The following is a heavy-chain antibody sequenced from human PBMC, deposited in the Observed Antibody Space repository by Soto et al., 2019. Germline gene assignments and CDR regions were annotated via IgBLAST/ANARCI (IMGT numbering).Heavy chain of an antibody. CDR2: ISYDGSNK. CDR3: ARGPSSLTRFDY. D-gene: IGHD2-2*01. V-gene: IGHV3-30-3*01. CDR1: GFTFSSYA. Sequence: VGSVRLSCAASGFTFSSYAMHWVRQAPGKGLELVAVISYDGSNKYYADSVKGRFTISRDNSKNTLYLQMNSLRAEDTAVYYCARGPSSLTRFDYWGQGTLVTVSS. J-gene: IGHJ4*02.